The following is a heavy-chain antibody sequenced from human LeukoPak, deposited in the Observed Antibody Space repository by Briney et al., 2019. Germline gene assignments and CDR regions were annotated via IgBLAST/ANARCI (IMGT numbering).Heavy chain of an antibody. D-gene: IGHD6-13*01. CDR2: IHHSGTK. V-gene: IGHV4-4*02. CDR3: ACKTTAAAGTFDY. Sequence: SGTLSLTCAVSGGSISSSNWWSWVRQPPGRGLEWIGKIHHSGTKNYSPSLNSRVTISVDKSKSQFTLKLTSVTVADTALYYCACKTTAAAGTFDYWGQGTLVTVSS. CDR1: GGSISSSNW. J-gene: IGHJ4*02.